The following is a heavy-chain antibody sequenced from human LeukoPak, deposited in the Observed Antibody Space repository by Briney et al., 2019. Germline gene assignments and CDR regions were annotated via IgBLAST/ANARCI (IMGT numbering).Heavy chain of an antibody. Sequence: PGGSLRLSCAASGFTFRTYWKNWVRQAPGKGLEWVANIKEDGSETYYVESVKGRFTISRDNAKNSLYLQMNSLRVEDTAVYYCARGRRYSSGWLSGYWGQGTLVTVSS. CDR1: GFTFRTYW. CDR3: ARGRRYSSGWLSGY. V-gene: IGHV3-7*01. CDR2: IKEDGSET. D-gene: IGHD6-19*01. J-gene: IGHJ4*02.